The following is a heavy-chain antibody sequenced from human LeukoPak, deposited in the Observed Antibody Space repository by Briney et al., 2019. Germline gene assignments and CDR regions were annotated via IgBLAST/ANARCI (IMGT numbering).Heavy chain of an antibody. CDR3: ARGVGIQRWSFFFDY. J-gene: IGHJ4*02. CDR2: IYYSGIT. V-gene: IGHV4-59*01. CDR1: DVSLNSYY. Sequence: SETLSLTRTVSDVSLNSYYWSWIRQPPGKGLEWIGFIYYSGITDHNSSLKSRVTFSLDTAKSQISLQLNSVTAADAAIYYCARGVGIQRWSFFFDYWGQGILVSVSS. D-gene: IGHD5-18*01.